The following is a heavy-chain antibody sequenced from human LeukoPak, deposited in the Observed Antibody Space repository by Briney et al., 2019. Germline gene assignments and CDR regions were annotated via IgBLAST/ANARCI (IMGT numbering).Heavy chain of an antibody. CDR1: GGSISSGGYY. J-gene: IGHJ4*02. V-gene: IGHV4-30-2*01. CDR2: IYHSGST. D-gene: IGHD6-13*01. Sequence: PSQTLSLTCTVSGGSISSGGYYWSWIRQPPGKGLEWIGYIYHSGSTYYNPSLKSRVTISVDRSKNQFSLKLSSVTAADTAVYYCARIWAAAGILDYWGQGTLVTVSS. CDR3: ARIWAAAGILDY.